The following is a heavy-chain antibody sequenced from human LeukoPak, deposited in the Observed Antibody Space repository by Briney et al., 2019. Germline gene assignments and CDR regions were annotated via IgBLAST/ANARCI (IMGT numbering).Heavy chain of an antibody. J-gene: IGHJ4*02. CDR2: VYYTEST. Sequence: SETLSLTCNVSGASRRDSYYYWSWLRQAPGKGLEWIGIVYYTESTYYNPTLKSRATVSIDTSRSQFSLKLTSMTAADTAVYYCARLRIVVVPGKGYFDTWGQGTLVTASS. CDR1: GASRRDSYYY. CDR3: ARLRIVVVPGKGYFDT. V-gene: IGHV4-39*01. D-gene: IGHD2-2*01.